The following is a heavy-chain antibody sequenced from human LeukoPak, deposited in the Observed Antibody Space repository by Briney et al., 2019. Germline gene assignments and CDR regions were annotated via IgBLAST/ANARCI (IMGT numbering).Heavy chain of an antibody. D-gene: IGHD3-10*01. CDR3: ARGPMVRGVYMNWFDP. J-gene: IGHJ5*02. CDR1: GYTFTSYY. CDR2: NNPSGGST. V-gene: IGHV1-46*01. Sequence: ASVKVSCKASGYTFTSYYMHWVRQAPGQGLEWMGINNPSGGSTSYAQKFQGRVTMTRDTSTSTVYMELSSLRSEDTAVYYCARGPMVRGVYMNWFDPWGQGTLVTVSS.